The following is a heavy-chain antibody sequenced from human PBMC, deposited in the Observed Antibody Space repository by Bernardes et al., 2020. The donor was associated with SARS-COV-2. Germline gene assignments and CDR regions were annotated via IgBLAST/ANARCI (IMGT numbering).Heavy chain of an antibody. V-gene: IGHV5-51*01. CDR3: ARASDSGYDLVWYFDL. CDR2: IYPGDSDT. J-gene: IGHJ2*01. Sequence: GESLKISCKGSGYSFTSYWIGWVRQMPGKGLEWMGIIYPGDSDTRYSPSFQGQVTISADKSISTAYLQWSSLKASDTAMYYCARASDSGYDLVWYFDLWGRGTLVTVSS. CDR1: GYSFTSYW. D-gene: IGHD5-12*01.